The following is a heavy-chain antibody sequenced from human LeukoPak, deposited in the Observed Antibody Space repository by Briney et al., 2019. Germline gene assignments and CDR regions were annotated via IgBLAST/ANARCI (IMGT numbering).Heavy chain of an antibody. Sequence: SETLSLTCTVSGGSISNSIDYWGWVRQPPGKGLEWIGSIYYSGSTYYNPSLKSRVTISVDTSKNQFSLKLSSVTAADTAVYYCARHIWSGYYTYYFDYWGQGSPVTVPS. CDR1: GGSISNSIDY. J-gene: IGHJ4*02. CDR3: ARHIWSGYYTYYFDY. CDR2: IYYSGST. D-gene: IGHD3-3*01. V-gene: IGHV4-39*01.